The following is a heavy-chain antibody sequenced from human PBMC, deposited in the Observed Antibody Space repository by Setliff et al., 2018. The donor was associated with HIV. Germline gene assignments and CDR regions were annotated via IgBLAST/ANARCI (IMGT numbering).Heavy chain of an antibody. CDR3: ARRDGYSYGFYFDY. Sequence: PSETLSLTCTVSGGSISSSTYYWGWIRQPPGKGLEWIGTINYSGSTYYNPSLKSRLTISVDTSKNQFSLKLSSVTAADTAVYYCARRDGYSYGFYFDYWGQGTLVTVSS. D-gene: IGHD5-18*01. CDR2: INYSGST. J-gene: IGHJ4*02. CDR1: GGSISSSTYY. V-gene: IGHV4-39*01.